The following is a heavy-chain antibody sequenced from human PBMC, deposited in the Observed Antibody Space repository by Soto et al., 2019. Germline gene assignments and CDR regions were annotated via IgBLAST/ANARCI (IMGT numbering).Heavy chain of an antibody. J-gene: IGHJ5*02. CDR2: INPSGGST. CDR1: GYTFTSYY. V-gene: IGHV1-46*01. Sequence: ASVKVSCKASGYTFTSYYMHWVRQAPGQGLEWMGIINPSGGSTSYAQKFQGRVTMTRDTSTSTVYMELSSLRSEDTAVYYCAKGGEQWTHNNWFDPWGQGTLVTVSS. D-gene: IGHD6-19*01. CDR3: AKGGEQWTHNNWFDP.